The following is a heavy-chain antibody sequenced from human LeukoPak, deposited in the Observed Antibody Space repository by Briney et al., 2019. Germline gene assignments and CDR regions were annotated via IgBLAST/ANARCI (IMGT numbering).Heavy chain of an antibody. D-gene: IGHD3-10*01. Sequence: GGSLRLSCAASGFTFSSYSMNWVRQAPGKGLEWVSSISSSSSYIYYADSVKGRFTISRDNAKNSLYLQMNSLRAEDTAVYYCARDFDYYGSGSHDYYYYGMDVWGQGTTVTVSS. V-gene: IGHV3-21*01. J-gene: IGHJ6*02. CDR2: ISSSSSYI. CDR1: GFTFSSYS. CDR3: ARDFDYYGSGSHDYYYYGMDV.